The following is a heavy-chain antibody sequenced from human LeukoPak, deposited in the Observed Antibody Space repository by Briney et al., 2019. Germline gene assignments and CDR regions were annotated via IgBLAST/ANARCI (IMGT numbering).Heavy chain of an antibody. Sequence: SETLSLTCTVSGGSISSSSYYWGWIRQPPGKGLEWIGSIYYSGSTYYNPSLKSRVTISVDTSKNQFSLKLSSVTAADTAVYYYTPQTADYDFWSGYYTRGSRRWFDPWGQGTLVTVSS. D-gene: IGHD3-3*01. CDR1: GGSISSSSYY. V-gene: IGHV4-39*01. CDR3: TPQTADYDFWSGYYTRGSRRWFDP. CDR2: IYYSGST. J-gene: IGHJ5*02.